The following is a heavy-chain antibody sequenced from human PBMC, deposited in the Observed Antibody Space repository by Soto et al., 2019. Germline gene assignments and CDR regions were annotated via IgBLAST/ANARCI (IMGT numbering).Heavy chain of an antibody. CDR2: ITNDGSGT. V-gene: IGHV3-74*01. Sequence: GGSLRLSCAASGFTFNSHWMHWVRQAPGKGPVWVARITNDGSGTIYADSVKGRFTISRDNAKNTVYLEMNSLRVEDTAVYYCVRDRPHNWFDPWGQGTLVTVS. CDR3: VRDRPHNWFDP. CDR1: GFTFNSHW. J-gene: IGHJ5*02.